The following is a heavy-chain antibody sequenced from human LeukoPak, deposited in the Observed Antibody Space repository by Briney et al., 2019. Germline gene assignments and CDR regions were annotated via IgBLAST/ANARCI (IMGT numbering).Heavy chain of an antibody. V-gene: IGHV3-11*03. CDR2: ISGSSGNI. CDR1: GFTFGDYY. CDR3: ASPVRG. Sequence: GGSLRLSCTASGFTFGDYYMSWIRQAPGKGLEWVSYISGSSGNINYADSVKGRFTISRDNARNSLYLQMNSLRDEDTAVYYCASPVRGWGQGALVTVSS. J-gene: IGHJ4*02. D-gene: IGHD3-10*01.